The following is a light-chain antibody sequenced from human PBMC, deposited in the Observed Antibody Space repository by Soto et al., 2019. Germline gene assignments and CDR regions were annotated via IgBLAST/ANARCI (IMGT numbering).Light chain of an antibody. Sequence: DIQMNQSPSSLSASVEDRVTITCRASHDITDYLNWYQQKPGKAPRLLIYDASNLETGVPSRFSGSGSGTDFTFTISSLQPEDIATYYCQQYDDLPLTFGGGTKVEIK. CDR1: HDITDY. V-gene: IGKV1-33*01. J-gene: IGKJ4*01. CDR2: DAS. CDR3: QQYDDLPLT.